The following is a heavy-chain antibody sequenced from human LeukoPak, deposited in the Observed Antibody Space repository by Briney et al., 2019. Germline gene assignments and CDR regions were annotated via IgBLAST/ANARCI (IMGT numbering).Heavy chain of an antibody. J-gene: IGHJ4*02. CDR2: IRYDGSNK. CDR1: GFTFSSYG. CDR3: ARDASSYGYPNYFDY. V-gene: IGHV3-30*02. Sequence: GGSLRLSCAASGFTFSSYGMHWVRQAPGKGLEWVAFIRYDGSNKYYADSVKGRFTISRDNSKNTLYLQMNSLRAEDTAVYYCARDASSYGYPNYFDYWGQGTLVTVSS. D-gene: IGHD5-18*01.